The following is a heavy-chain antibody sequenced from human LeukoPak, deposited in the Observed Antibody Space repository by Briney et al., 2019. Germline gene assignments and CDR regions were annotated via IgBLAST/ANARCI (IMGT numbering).Heavy chain of an antibody. CDR1: GFSFSSAW. CDR3: TTGGLWFGEPQPY. D-gene: IGHD3-10*01. Sequence: GGSLRLSCAASGFSFSSAWMSWVRQAPGKGLEWVGRIKRKTNGGTIDYAAPVKGRFTISRDDSKNTLYLQMNSLKTEDTAVYYCTTGGLWFGEPQPYWGQGTLVTVSS. V-gene: IGHV3-15*01. J-gene: IGHJ4*02. CDR2: IKRKTNGGTI.